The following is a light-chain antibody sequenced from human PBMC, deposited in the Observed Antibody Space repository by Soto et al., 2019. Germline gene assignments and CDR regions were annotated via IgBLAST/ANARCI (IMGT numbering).Light chain of an antibody. CDR1: KSNIGGNS. V-gene: IGLV1-44*01. CDR3: QSYDSSLSGSV. Sequence: QTVVTQPPSASGTLGQRVTMSCSGSKSNIGGNSVNWYQQLPGTAPKLVIYSNSERPSGVPDRFSGSKSGTSATLAITGLQAEDEADYHCQSYDSSLSGSVFGGGTKLTVL. CDR2: SNS. J-gene: IGLJ3*02.